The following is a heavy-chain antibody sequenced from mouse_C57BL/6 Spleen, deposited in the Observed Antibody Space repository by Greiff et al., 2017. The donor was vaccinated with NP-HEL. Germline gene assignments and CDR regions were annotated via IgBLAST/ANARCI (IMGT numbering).Heavy chain of an antibody. Sequence: QVQLQQPGAELVKPGASVKMSCKASGYTFTSYWITWVKQRPGQGLEWIGDIYPGSGSTNYNEKFKSKATLTVDTSSSTAYMQLSSLTSEDSAVYYCARRGVVALYYAMDYWGQGTSVTVSS. V-gene: IGHV1-55*01. CDR1: GYTFTSYW. D-gene: IGHD1-1*01. CDR3: ARRGVVALYYAMDY. J-gene: IGHJ4*01. CDR2: IYPGSGST.